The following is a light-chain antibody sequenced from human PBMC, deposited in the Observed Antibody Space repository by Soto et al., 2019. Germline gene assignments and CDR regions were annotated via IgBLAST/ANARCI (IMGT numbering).Light chain of an antibody. CDR1: QSALYRSNKKNY. Sequence: DIVMTQSPDSLAVSLGERATINCKSSQSALYRSNKKNYLAWYYQKPGQPPRLLIYWACTRESGVPDRFSGSGYGTDFTLTIESLKAEDVAVYYCQQYYGTPLTFGGGTKVEIK. J-gene: IGKJ4*01. CDR2: WAC. CDR3: QQYYGTPLT. V-gene: IGKV4-1*01.